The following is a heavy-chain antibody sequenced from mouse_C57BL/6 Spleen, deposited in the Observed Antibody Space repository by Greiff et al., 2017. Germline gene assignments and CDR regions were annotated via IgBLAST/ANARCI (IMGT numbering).Heavy chain of an antibody. D-gene: IGHD1-1*01. CDR3: ARGSGYGSTHFDY. CDR2: IHPSDSDT. J-gene: IGHJ2*01. V-gene: IGHV1-74*01. CDR1: GYTFTSYW. Sequence: QVQLQQPGAELVKPGASVKVSCKASGYTFTSYWMHWVKQRPGQGLEWIGRIHPSDSDTNYNQKFKGKATLTVDKSSSTAYMELRSLTSEDTAVYYCARGSGYGSTHFDYWGQGTTLTVSS.